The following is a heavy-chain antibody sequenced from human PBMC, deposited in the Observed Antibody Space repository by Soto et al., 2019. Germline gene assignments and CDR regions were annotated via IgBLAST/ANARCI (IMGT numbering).Heavy chain of an antibody. V-gene: IGHV4-34*01. D-gene: IGHD3-10*01. Sequence: LSLTCAVYGGSFSGYYWSWIRQPPGKGLEWIGEINHSGSTNYNPSLKSRVTISVDTSKNQFSLKLSSVTAADTAVYYCARGGISNFRRWFDPWGQGTLVTVSS. CDR1: GGSFSGYY. J-gene: IGHJ5*02. CDR2: INHSGST. CDR3: ARGGISNFRRWFDP.